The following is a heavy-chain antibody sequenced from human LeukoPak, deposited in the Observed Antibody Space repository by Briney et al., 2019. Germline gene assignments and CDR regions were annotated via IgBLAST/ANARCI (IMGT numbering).Heavy chain of an antibody. CDR2: IYTSGST. CDR1: GGSISSYY. J-gene: IGHJ5*02. V-gene: IGHV4-4*07. D-gene: IGHD3-16*01. Sequence: SETLSLTCAVSGGSISSYYWSWIRQPAGKGLEWIGRIYTSGSTDYNPSLKSRVTMSVDTSKNKFSLKLSSVTAADTAVYYCARYSGATGEVKFDPWGQGTLVTVSS. CDR3: ARYSGATGEVKFDP.